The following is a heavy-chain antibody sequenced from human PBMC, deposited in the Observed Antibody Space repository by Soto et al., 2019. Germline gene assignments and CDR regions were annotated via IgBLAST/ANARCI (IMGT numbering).Heavy chain of an antibody. J-gene: IGHJ4*02. Sequence: SETLSLTCTVSGGCISSGDYYWSWIRQPPGKGLEWIGYIYYSGSTYYNPSLKSRVTISVDTSKNQFSLKLSSVTAADTAVYYCARGSYYYDRSGYYHYWGQGTLVTVSS. D-gene: IGHD3-22*01. V-gene: IGHV4-30-4*01. CDR1: GGCISSGDYY. CDR3: ARGSYYYDRSGYYHY. CDR2: IYYSGST.